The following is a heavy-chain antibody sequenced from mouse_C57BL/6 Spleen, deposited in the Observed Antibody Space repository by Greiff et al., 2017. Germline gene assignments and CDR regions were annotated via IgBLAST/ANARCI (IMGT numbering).Heavy chain of an antibody. J-gene: IGHJ2*01. CDR1: GFTFSDYY. D-gene: IGHD1-1*01. Sequence: EVQRVESEGGLVQPGSSMKLSCTASGFTFSDYYMAWVRQVPEKGLEWVANINYDGSSTYYLDSLKSRFIISRDNAKNILYLQMSSLKSEDTATYYCARGDYYYGSSSTTTFDYWGQGTTLTVSS. CDR3: ARGDYYYGSSSTTTFDY. V-gene: IGHV5-16*01. CDR2: INYDGSST.